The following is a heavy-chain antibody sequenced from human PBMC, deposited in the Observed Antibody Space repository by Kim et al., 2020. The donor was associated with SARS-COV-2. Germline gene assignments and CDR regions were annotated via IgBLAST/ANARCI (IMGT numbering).Heavy chain of an antibody. CDR3: ARAFDCTRTSCFGADY. CDR2: ILYDGSNK. V-gene: IGHV3-33*01. D-gene: IGHD2-2*01. CDR1: GFAFSSYG. Sequence: GGSLRLSCAASGFAFSSYGMHWVRQAPGKGLEWVALILYDGSNKYYVDSVKGRFTISRDNSKNTLYVQMNSLRAEDTAVYYCARAFDCTRTSCFGADYWGQGTLVTVSS. J-gene: IGHJ4*02.